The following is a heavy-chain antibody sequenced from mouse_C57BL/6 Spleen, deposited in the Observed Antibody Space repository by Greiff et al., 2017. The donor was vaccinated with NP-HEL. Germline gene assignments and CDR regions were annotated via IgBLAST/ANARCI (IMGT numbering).Heavy chain of an antibody. V-gene: IGHV5-6*01. CDR1: GFTFSSYG. CDR3: ARRGDGYYAMDY. D-gene: IGHD2-3*01. J-gene: IGHJ4*01. CDR2: ISSGGSYT. Sequence: EVQRVESGGDLVKPGGSLKLSCAASGFTFSSYGMSWVRQTPDKRLEWVATISSGGSYTYYPDSVKGRFTISRDNAKNTLYLQMSSLKSEDTAMYYCARRGDGYYAMDYWGQGTSVTVSS.